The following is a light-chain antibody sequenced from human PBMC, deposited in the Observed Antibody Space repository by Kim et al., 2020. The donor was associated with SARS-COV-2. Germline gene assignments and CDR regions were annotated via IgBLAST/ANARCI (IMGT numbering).Light chain of an antibody. Sequence: SPGKRAPLSCRACQSVNSNYLAWYQQKPGQAPRLLMYGASSRAIGIPDRFSGSGSGTDFTLTIDRLEPEDFAVYFCQQYSKSPLTFGGGTKVDIK. CDR3: QQYSKSPLT. CDR1: QSVNSNY. CDR2: GAS. V-gene: IGKV3-20*01. J-gene: IGKJ4*01.